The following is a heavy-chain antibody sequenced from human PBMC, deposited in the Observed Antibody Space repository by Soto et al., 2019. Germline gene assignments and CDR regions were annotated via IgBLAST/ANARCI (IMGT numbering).Heavy chain of an antibody. V-gene: IGHV4-39*01. Sequence: TSETLSLTXTVSGGSINSGSSYYWAWIRQPPGKGLEWIGSIYYSGSTYYNPSLKSRVTISVDTSKNQFSLKLNSLTAADTAVYYCARLEAQSLFDYWGQGTLVTVSS. J-gene: IGHJ4*02. CDR3: ARLEAQSLFDY. CDR2: IYYSGST. D-gene: IGHD3-3*01. CDR1: GGSINSGSSYY.